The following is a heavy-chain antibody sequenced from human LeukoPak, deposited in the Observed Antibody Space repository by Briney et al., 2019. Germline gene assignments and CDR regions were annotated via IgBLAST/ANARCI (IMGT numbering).Heavy chain of an antibody. CDR1: GFTFSSYA. V-gene: IGHV3-23*01. CDR3: AKEWQWLGYYYYYMDV. Sequence: PGGSLRLSCAASGFTFSSYAMSWVRQAPGKGLEWVSAISGSGGSTYYADSVKGRFTISRDNSENTLYLQMNSLRAEDTAVYYCAKEWQWLGYYYYYMDVWGKGTTVTVSS. J-gene: IGHJ6*03. D-gene: IGHD6-19*01. CDR2: ISGSGGST.